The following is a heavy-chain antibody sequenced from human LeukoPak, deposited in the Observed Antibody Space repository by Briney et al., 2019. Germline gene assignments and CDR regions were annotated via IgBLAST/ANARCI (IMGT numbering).Heavy chain of an antibody. CDR2: IYWNDDK. D-gene: IGHD3-22*01. CDR1: GFSLSTSGVG. J-gene: IGHJ4*02. Sequence: KESGPTLVKPTQTLTLTCTFSGFSLSTSGVGVGWIRQPPGKALEWLALIYWNDDKRYSPTLNSRLTITKDTSKNQVVLTITNMDPVDTATYYCAHLRPRWYYDSSGYYYDVGFFDYWGQGTLVTVSS. CDR3: AHLRPRWYYDSSGYYYDVGFFDY. V-gene: IGHV2-5*01.